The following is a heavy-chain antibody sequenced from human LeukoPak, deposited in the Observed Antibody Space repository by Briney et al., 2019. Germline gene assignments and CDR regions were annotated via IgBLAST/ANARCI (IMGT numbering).Heavy chain of an antibody. D-gene: IGHD2-2*02. J-gene: IGHJ4*02. CDR1: GFALSSHW. V-gene: IGHV3-23*01. CDR2: ISGSGAST. CDR3: AKSRSSSSTSCYNY. Sequence: GGSLRLSCAASGFALSSHWMNWVRQAPGKGLEWVSAISGSGASTYYADSVKDRFTLSRDDSKNTLYLQMNSLRAEDTAVYYCAKSRSSSSTSCYNYWGQGTLVTVSS.